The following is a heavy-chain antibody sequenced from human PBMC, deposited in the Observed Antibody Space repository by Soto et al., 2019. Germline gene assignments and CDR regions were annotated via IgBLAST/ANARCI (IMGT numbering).Heavy chain of an antibody. CDR3: ARADSETTGFDP. CDR2: ISSSSSYI. Sequence: GGSLRLSCAASGFTFSSYSMNWVRQAPGKGLEWVSSISSSSSYIYYADSVKGRFTISRDNAKNSLYLQMNSLRAEDTAVYYCARADSETTGFDPWRQGTLVTVSS. J-gene: IGHJ5*02. V-gene: IGHV3-21*01. CDR1: GFTFSSYS. D-gene: IGHD4-17*01.